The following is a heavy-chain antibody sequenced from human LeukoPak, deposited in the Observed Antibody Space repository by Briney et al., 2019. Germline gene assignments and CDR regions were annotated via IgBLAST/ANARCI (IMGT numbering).Heavy chain of an antibody. CDR1: GFTVSSNY. CDR3: AREVHYYDSSGPNYYFDY. V-gene: IGHV3-53*01. Sequence: PGGSLRLSCAASGFTVSSNYMSWVRQAPGKGLEWVSVIYSGGSTYYADSVKGRFTISRDNSKNTLYLQMNSLRAEDTAVYYCAREVHYYDSSGPNYYFDYWGQGTLVTVSS. CDR2: IYSGGST. J-gene: IGHJ4*02. D-gene: IGHD3-22*01.